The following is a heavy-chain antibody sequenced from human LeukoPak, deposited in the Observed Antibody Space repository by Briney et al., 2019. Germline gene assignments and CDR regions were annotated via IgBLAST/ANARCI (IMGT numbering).Heavy chain of an antibody. V-gene: IGHV4-61*02. J-gene: IGHJ5*02. Sequence: SETLSLTCTVSGGSISSSYYYWSWIRQPAGKGLEWIGRIYTSGGTNCNPSLKSRVTMSIDTSKNQFSLKLSSVTAADTAVYFCARSPGIVVVTGLNEDNWFDPWGQGTLVTVSS. CDR3: ARSPGIVVVTGLNEDNWFDP. CDR1: GGSISSSYYY. CDR2: IYTSGGT. D-gene: IGHD2-21*02.